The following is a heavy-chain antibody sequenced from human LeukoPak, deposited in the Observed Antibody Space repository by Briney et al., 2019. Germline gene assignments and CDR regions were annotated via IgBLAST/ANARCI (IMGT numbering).Heavy chain of an antibody. D-gene: IGHD3-22*01. J-gene: IGHJ4*02. Sequence: ASVEVSCKASGYTFTSYYMHWVRQAPGQGLEWMGIINPSGDSTRYAQKFQGRVTMTRDTSTSKVYMELSSLRSEDTAVYYCARDGNYYDSSGYYYFDYWGQGTLVTVSS. CDR3: ARDGNYYDSSGYYYFDY. V-gene: IGHV1-46*01. CDR1: GYTFTSYY. CDR2: INPSGDST.